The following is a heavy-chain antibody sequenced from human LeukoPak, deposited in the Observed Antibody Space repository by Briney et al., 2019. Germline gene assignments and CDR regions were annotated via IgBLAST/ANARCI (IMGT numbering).Heavy chain of an antibody. D-gene: IGHD3-3*01. CDR1: GYTFTSYA. J-gene: IGHJ3*02. V-gene: IGHV7-4-1*02. Sequence: ASVKVSCKASGYTFTSYAMNWVRQAPGQGLEWMGWINTNTGNPTYAQGFTGRFVFSLATSVSTAYLQISSLKAEDTAVYYCARVGYDFWSGFLNDAFDIWGQGTMVTVSS. CDR3: ARVGYDFWSGFLNDAFDI. CDR2: INTNTGNP.